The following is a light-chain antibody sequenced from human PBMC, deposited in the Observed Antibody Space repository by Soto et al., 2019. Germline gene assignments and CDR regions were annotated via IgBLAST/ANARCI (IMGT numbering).Light chain of an antibody. CDR2: KAS. Sequence: DIQMTQSPSTLSGSVGDRVTITCRASQTISSWLAWYQQKPGKAPKLLIYKASTLQSGVPSRFSGSGSGTDFTLTISSLQPEDFATYFCQQLHSYPYTFGQGTKLDIK. V-gene: IGKV1-5*03. CDR1: QTISSW. J-gene: IGKJ2*01. CDR3: QQLHSYPYT.